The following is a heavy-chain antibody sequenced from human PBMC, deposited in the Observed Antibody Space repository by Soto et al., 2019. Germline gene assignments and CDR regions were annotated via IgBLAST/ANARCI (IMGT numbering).Heavy chain of an antibody. Sequence: ESGGGVVQPGRSLRLSCAASGFTFSSYAMHWVRQAPGKGLEWVAVISYDGSNKYYADSVKGRFTISRDNSKNTLYLQMNSLRAEDTAVYYCARDFLRGYFDYWGQGTLVTVSS. CDR3: ARDFLRGYFDY. J-gene: IGHJ4*02. CDR1: GFTFSSYA. V-gene: IGHV3-30-3*01. CDR2: ISYDGSNK.